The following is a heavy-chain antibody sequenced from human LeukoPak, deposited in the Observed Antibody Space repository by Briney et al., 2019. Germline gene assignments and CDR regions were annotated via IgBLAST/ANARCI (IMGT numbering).Heavy chain of an antibody. D-gene: IGHD3-16*01. Sequence: KPSETLSLTCAVYGGSFSGYYWSWIRQPPGKGLEWIGEINHSGSTNYNPSLKSRVTISVDTSKNQFSLKLSSVTAADTAVYYCASGTWGPFDYWGQGTLVTVYS. CDR3: ASGTWGPFDY. CDR2: INHSGST. CDR1: GGSFSGYY. J-gene: IGHJ4*02. V-gene: IGHV4-34*01.